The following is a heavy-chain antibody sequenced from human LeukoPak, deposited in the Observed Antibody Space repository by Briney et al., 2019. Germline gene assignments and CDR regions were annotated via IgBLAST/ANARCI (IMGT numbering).Heavy chain of an antibody. CDR1: GGSISSSSYY. Sequence: PSETLSLTCTVSGGSISSSSYYWGWIRQPPGKGLEWIGSIYYSGSTYYNPSLKRRVTISVDTSNNQFSRKLSSVTAADTAVYYCASRYSGYDPFDYWGQGTLVTVSS. V-gene: IGHV4-39*07. D-gene: IGHD5-12*01. CDR2: IYYSGST. J-gene: IGHJ4*02. CDR3: ASRYSGYDPFDY.